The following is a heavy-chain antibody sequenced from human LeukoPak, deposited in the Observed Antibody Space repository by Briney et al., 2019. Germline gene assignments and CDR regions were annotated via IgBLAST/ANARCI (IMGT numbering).Heavy chain of an antibody. V-gene: IGHV1-46*01. CDR1: GYTFTSYY. D-gene: IGHD6-19*01. CDR2: NKTSSGTT. Sequence: GGSVKVSCKASGYTFTSYYMHWVRQAPGQGLEWMGINKTSSGTTSYAQKFQGRVTMTRDTSTSTVYMGLSSLTSEDTAVYYCARDRGLLYGSSGCLDSWGQGTLVTVPS. CDR3: ARDRGLLYGSSGCLDS. J-gene: IGHJ4*02.